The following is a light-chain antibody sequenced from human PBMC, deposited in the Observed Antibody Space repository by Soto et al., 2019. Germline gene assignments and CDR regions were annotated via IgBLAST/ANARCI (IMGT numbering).Light chain of an antibody. J-gene: IGKJ4*01. CDR1: QGVSTW. Sequence: DIQLTQSPSSLTASVGDRVTITCRASQGVSTWLAWYQQKPQRAPKSLIYAASNLQSGVPSRFNGSGSGTDFKLTISSLQPEDLATYYCQQYNSYPLSFGGGTKVEIK. V-gene: IGKV1D-16*01. CDR3: QQYNSYPLS. CDR2: AAS.